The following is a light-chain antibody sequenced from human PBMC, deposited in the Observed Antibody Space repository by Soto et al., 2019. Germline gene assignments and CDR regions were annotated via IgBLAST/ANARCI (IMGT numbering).Light chain of an antibody. J-gene: IGLJ2*01. Sequence: QSVLTQPPSVSAAPGQKVTISCSGSSSNIGNNYVSWYQQLPGTAPKLLIYDNNKRPSGIPDRFSGSKSGTSATLGITGLQDGYEADYYGGTWDGSLSAVVFGGGTKL. CDR1: SSNIGNNY. CDR3: GTWDGSLSAVV. V-gene: IGLV1-51*01. CDR2: DNN.